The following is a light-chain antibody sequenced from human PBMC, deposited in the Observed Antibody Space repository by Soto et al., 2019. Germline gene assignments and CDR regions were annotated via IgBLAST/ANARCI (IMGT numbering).Light chain of an antibody. CDR2: GAS. Sequence: EIVMTQFPGTLSLSPGERASLSCGASQSVSSNLAWYQHKPGQAPRLLIYGASTRATDIPARFSGSGSGTEFTLTISSLQSEDFAVYYCQQYHNWVTFGGGTKVEIE. CDR1: QSVSSN. CDR3: QQYHNWVT. J-gene: IGKJ4*01. V-gene: IGKV3D-15*01.